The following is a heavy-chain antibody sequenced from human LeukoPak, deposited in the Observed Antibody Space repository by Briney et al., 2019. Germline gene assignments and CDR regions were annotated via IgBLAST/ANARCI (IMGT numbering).Heavy chain of an antibody. CDR2: ISYDGSNK. V-gene: IGHV3-30*04. Sequence: PGRSLRVSCAASGSTFSSYAMHWVRQAPGKGLEWVAVISYDGSNKYYADSVKGRFTISRDNSKNTLYLQMNSLRAEDTAVYYCARDQVAAAGSYYFDYWGQGTLVTVSS. CDR1: GSTFSSYA. D-gene: IGHD6-13*01. CDR3: ARDQVAAAGSYYFDY. J-gene: IGHJ4*02.